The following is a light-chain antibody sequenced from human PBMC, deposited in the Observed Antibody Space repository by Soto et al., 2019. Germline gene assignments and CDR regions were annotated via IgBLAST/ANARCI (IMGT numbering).Light chain of an antibody. CDR1: PGIRNE. J-gene: IGKJ1*01. CDR2: SAS. CDR3: LQDFTYPRT. V-gene: IGKV1-6*01. Sequence: AIQMTQSPSSVSASVGDRVTITCRASPGIRNELGWYQQKPGKAPKLLIYSASSLQSGVPARFSGSGSGTDFILTISGLQPEDFATYFCLQDFTYPRTFGQGTKV.